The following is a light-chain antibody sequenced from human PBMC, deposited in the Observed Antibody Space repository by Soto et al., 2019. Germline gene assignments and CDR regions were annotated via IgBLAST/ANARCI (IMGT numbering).Light chain of an antibody. J-gene: IGKJ2*01. CDR1: QSISSY. CDR3: QQSYGSPPT. V-gene: IGKV1-39*01. CDR2: AAS. Sequence: DIQMTQSPSSLSASVGDRVTITCRASQSISSYLNWYQQKPGKAPKLLISAASNLQSGVPSRFSGSGSGTDFTLTITSLQPEDFATYYCQQSYGSPPTFGQGTNLEI.